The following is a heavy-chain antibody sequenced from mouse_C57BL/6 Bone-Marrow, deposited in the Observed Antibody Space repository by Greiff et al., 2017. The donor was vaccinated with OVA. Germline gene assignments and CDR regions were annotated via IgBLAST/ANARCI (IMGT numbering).Heavy chain of an antibody. V-gene: IGHV5-17*01. CDR3: SKLTCAMDY. J-gene: IGHJ4*01. CDR2: ISSGSSTI. D-gene: IGHD1-1*01. CDR1: GFTFSDYG. Sequence: EVKLMESGGGLVKPGGSLKLSCAASGFTFSDYGMHWVRQAPEQGLEWVAYISSGSSTIYYADTVKGRFTISRDNATNTLFLQMTSLRSEDTAMYYCSKLTCAMDYWGQGTSVTVSA.